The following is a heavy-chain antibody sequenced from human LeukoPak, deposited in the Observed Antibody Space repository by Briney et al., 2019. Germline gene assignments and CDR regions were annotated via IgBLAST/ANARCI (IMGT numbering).Heavy chain of an antibody. V-gene: IGHV4-59*01. J-gene: IGHJ4*02. D-gene: IGHD3-22*01. Sequence: SETLSLTCTVSGGSISSYYWSWIRQPPGKGLEWIGYIYHSGSTNYNPSLKSRVTISVHTSKNQFSLKLSSVTAADTAVYYCAGASYDSSGVHWGQGTLVTVSS. CDR3: AGASYDSSGVH. CDR2: IYHSGST. CDR1: GGSISSYY.